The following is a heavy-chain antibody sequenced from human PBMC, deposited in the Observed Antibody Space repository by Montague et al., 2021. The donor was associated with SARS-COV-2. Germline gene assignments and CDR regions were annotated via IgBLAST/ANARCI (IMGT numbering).Heavy chain of an antibody. J-gene: IGHJ4*02. CDR1: DASISTSNY. Sequence: SETLSLTCSVSDASISTSNYWGWLRQTPGKGLEWIASFHFTGTTYYNPPLKSRVTISVATSKNQSSLKLTSLTAADTAIYFCARDRNDGYDRFFDYWGQGTLVTVSS. CDR2: FHFTGTT. CDR3: ARDRNDGYDRFFDY. D-gene: IGHD5-12*01. V-gene: IGHV4-39*07.